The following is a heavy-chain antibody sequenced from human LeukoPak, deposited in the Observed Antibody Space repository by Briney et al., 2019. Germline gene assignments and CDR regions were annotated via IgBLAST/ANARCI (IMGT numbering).Heavy chain of an antibody. CDR1: GFTFRIYW. CDR2: IKHDGSGK. Sequence: PGGSLRLSCEASGFTFRIYWMSWVRQAPGKGLEWVANIKHDGSGKYYVDSVKGRFTISRDNAKNSLYLQMNSLRAEDTAVYYCARDYFYPMDVWGQGATVTVSS. J-gene: IGHJ6*02. CDR3: ARDYFYPMDV. V-gene: IGHV3-7*04.